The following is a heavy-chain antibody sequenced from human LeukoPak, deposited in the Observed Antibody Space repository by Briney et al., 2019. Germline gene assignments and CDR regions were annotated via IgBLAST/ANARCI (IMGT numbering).Heavy chain of an antibody. CDR3: ARGKTVTTLGYYYYGMDV. V-gene: IGHV4-4*02. D-gene: IGHD4-17*01. CDR2: IYHSGST. J-gene: IGHJ6*04. Sequence: SDTLSLTCAVSGGSISTSNWWSWVRQRPGKGLEWIGVIYHSGSTNYNPSHKSRATISVDKSNNQFALKLSSVTAADTAVYYCARGKTVTTLGYYYYGMDVWGKGTTVTVSS. CDR1: GGSISTSNW.